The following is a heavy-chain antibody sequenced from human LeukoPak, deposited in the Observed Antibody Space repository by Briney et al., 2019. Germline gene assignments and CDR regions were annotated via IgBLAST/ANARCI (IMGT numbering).Heavy chain of an antibody. Sequence: GGSLRLSCAASGFTFSSYAMHWVRQAPGKGLEWVAVISYDGSNKYYADSVKGRFTISRDNSKSTLYLQMNSLRAEDTAVYYCARWGDDFWSGYYYFDYWGQGTLVTVSS. V-gene: IGHV3-30-3*01. CDR2: ISYDGSNK. J-gene: IGHJ4*02. CDR3: ARWGDDFWSGYYYFDY. CDR1: GFTFSSYA. D-gene: IGHD3-3*01.